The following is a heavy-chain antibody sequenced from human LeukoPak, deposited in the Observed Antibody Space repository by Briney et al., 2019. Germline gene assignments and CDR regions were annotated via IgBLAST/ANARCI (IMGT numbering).Heavy chain of an antibody. Sequence: GASVKVSCKASGYTFTDYTIHWVRQAPGQRLEWMGWINAANGNTKYSQQFQGRVTITRDTSARTAYMDLSSLRSEDTAVYYCARDRWWEPTDFSFDYWGQGTLVTVSS. CDR2: INAANGNT. CDR1: GYTFTDYT. D-gene: IGHD1-26*01. J-gene: IGHJ4*02. V-gene: IGHV1-3*01. CDR3: ARDRWWEPTDFSFDY.